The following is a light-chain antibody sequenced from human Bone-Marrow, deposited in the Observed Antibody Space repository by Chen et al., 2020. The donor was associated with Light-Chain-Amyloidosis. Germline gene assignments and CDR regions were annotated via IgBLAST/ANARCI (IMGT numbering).Light chain of an antibody. CDR3: QQYNWFYT. Sequence: DIQMTQSPSTLSASVGDRDTISFRASQSISDRLAWYQQKPGKAPKLLIYEASTLESGVPSRFSGSGSGTECTLTINSLQSDDFATYYCQQYNWFYTFGQGTKLEIK. CDR2: EAS. J-gene: IGKJ2*01. CDR1: QSISDR. V-gene: IGKV1-5*03.